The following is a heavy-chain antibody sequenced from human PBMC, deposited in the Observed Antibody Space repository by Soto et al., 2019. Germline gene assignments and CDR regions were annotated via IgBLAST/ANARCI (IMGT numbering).Heavy chain of an antibody. CDR1: GGSISGDYYH. V-gene: IGHV4-30-4*08. J-gene: IGHJ6*02. CDR2: IHHSGSI. Sequence: QVQLQQSGPGLVKPSQTLSLTCTVSGGSISGDYYHWTWIRQSPEKGLEWIGYIHHSGSILYNPSLKSRLTISVDTSKNQFSLHRSSVTAADTAVYFCAREDDGGDTLDVWGQGTTVTVSS. D-gene: IGHD2-21*02. CDR3: AREDDGGDTLDV.